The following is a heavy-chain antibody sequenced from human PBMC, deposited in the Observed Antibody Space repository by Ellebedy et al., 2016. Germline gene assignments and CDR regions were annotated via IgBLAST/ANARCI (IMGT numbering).Heavy chain of an antibody. V-gene: IGHV1-69*13. CDR1: GGTFSSYA. J-gene: IGHJ3*02. CDR2: IIPIFGTA. CDR3: AREDSSGYSLGDAFDI. Sequence: SVKVSCXASGGTFSSYAISWVRQAPGQGLEWMGGIIPIFGTANYAQKFQGRVTITADESTSTAYMELSSLRSEDTAVYYCAREDSSGYSLGDAFDIWGQGTMVTVSS. D-gene: IGHD3-22*01.